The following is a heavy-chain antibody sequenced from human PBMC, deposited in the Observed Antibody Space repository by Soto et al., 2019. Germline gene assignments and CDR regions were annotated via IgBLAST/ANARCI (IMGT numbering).Heavy chain of an antibody. CDR3: ARYLSSSWYWGNNWFDP. D-gene: IGHD6-13*01. J-gene: IGHJ5*02. Sequence: ASVKVSCKASGYTFTSYGISWVRQAPGQGLERMGWISAYNGNTNYAQKLQGRVTMTTDTSTSTAYMELRSLRSDDTAVYYCARYLSSSWYWGNNWFDPWGQGTLVTVSS. CDR2: ISAYNGNT. CDR1: GYTFTSYG. V-gene: IGHV1-18*04.